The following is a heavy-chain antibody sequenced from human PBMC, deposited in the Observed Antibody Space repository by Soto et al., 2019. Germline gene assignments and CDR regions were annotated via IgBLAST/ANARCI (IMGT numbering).Heavy chain of an antibody. J-gene: IGHJ4*02. CDR2: FDPEDGET. Sequence: ASVKVSCKVSGYTLTGLSMHWVRQAPGKGLEWMGGFDPEDGETIYAQKFQGRVTMTEDTSTDTAYMELSSLRSEDTAVYYCATDPSRYDSSGYYPGGLFYWGQGTLVTVSS. D-gene: IGHD3-22*01. V-gene: IGHV1-24*01. CDR1: GYTLTGLS. CDR3: ATDPSRYDSSGYYPGGLFY.